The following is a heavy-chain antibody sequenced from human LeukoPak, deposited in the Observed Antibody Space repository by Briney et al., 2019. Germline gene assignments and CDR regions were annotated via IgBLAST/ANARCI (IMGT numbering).Heavy chain of an antibody. D-gene: IGHD3-10*01. CDR1: GYTFTSYD. Sequence: ASVKVSCKASGYTFTSYDINWVRQATGQGLEWMGCMNPNSGNTGYAQKFQGRVTMTRNTSISTAYMELSSLRSGDTAVYYCARGSRAYGSGSYGPNWFDPWGQGTLATVSS. J-gene: IGHJ5*02. CDR2: MNPNSGNT. V-gene: IGHV1-8*01. CDR3: ARGSRAYGSGSYGPNWFDP.